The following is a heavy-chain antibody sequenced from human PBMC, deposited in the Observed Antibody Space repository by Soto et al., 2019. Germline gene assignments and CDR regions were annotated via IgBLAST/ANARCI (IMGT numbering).Heavy chain of an antibody. CDR2: INHSGST. CDR1: GGSFSGYY. D-gene: IGHD2-2*01. CDR3: ARGPIVVVPAAMSYWFDP. V-gene: IGHV4-34*01. Sequence: QVQLQQWGAGLLKPSETLSLTCAVYGGSFSGYYWSWIRQPPGKGLEWIGEINHSGSTNYNPSLKSRFTISVDTSKNQFSLKLSSVTAADTAVYYCARGPIVVVPAAMSYWFDPWGQGTLVTVSS. J-gene: IGHJ5*02.